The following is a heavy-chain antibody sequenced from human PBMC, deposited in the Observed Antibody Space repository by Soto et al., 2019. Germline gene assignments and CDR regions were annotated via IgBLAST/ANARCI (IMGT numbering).Heavy chain of an antibody. Sequence: ASVKVSCKASGYTFTGYYMLWVRQAPGQGLEWMGWINPNSGGTNYARKFQGRVTMTRDTSISTAYMELSRLRSDDTAVYYCARDRYHIVVVTAKAGAFDIWGQGTMVTVSS. V-gene: IGHV1-2*02. CDR1: GYTFTGYY. CDR3: ARDRYHIVVVTAKAGAFDI. D-gene: IGHD2-21*02. CDR2: INPNSGGT. J-gene: IGHJ3*02.